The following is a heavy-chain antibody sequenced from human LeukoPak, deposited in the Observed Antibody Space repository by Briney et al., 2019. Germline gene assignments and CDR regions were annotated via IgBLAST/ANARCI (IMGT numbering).Heavy chain of an antibody. J-gene: IGHJ4*02. CDR2: INPNSGGT. CDR3: ARDLDYDLLFDY. Sequence: ASVKGSCKASGYTFTGYYMHWVRQASGQGLEWMGWINPNSGGTNYAQKFQGRVTMTRDTSISTAYMELSRLRSDDTAVYYCARDLDYDLLFDYWGQGILVTVSS. CDR1: GYTFTGYY. D-gene: IGHD4-17*01. V-gene: IGHV1-2*02.